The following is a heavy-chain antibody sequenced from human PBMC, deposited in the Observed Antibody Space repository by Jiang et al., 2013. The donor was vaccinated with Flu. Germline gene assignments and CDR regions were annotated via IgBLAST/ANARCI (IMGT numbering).Heavy chain of an antibody. Sequence: VQLLESGGGLVQPGGSLRLSCAASGFTLSNFEMSWVRQAPGKGLEWVSYITRGGTTIYYADSVQGRFTISRDNAKNSLYLQMNSLRAEDTAIYYCARKHIEFDCWGQGTRVTVSS. CDR1: GFTLSNFE. V-gene: IGHV3-48*03. J-gene: IGHJ4*02. CDR3: ARKHIEFDC. CDR2: ITRGGTTI.